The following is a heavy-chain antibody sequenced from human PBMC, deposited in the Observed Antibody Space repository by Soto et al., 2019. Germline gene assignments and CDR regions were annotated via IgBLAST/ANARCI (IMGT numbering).Heavy chain of an antibody. V-gene: IGHV1-18*01. Sequence: ASVKVSCKASGYTFSSYGISWVLQAPGQGLEWMGWISAYNGHTNYAQKFQGRVTMTTDTSTSTAYMELRSLRSDDTAVYYCARVLYDILNGYPPLFDYWGQGTLVTVSS. D-gene: IGHD3-9*01. CDR2: ISAYNGHT. J-gene: IGHJ4*02. CDR1: GYTFSSYG. CDR3: ARVLYDILNGYPPLFDY.